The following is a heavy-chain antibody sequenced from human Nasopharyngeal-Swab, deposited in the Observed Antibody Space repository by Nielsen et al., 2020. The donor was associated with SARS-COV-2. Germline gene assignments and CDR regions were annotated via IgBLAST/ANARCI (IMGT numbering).Heavy chain of an antibody. CDR2: IKQDGSEK. D-gene: IGHD6-19*01. CDR3: ARDLRRGGWYRGECLQH. Sequence: WIRQPPGKGLEWVANIKQDGSEKYYVDSVKGRFTISRDNAKNSLYLQMNSLRAEDTAVYFCARDLRRGGWYRGECLQHWGQGTLVTVSS. J-gene: IGHJ1*01. V-gene: IGHV3-7*01.